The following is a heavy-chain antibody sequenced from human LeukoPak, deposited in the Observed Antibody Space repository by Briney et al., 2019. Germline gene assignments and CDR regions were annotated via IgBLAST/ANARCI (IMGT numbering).Heavy chain of an antibody. CDR3: ARGMKFHHYVN. CDR2: INPSGGST. Sequence: ASVKVSCKASGYTFTSYYMHWVRQAPGQGLEWLGIINPSGGSTSYAQKFQGRVTITRNTSISTAYMELSSLRSEDTAVYYCARGMKFHHYVNWGQGTLVTVSS. D-gene: IGHD3-16*01. J-gene: IGHJ4*02. V-gene: IGHV1-46*01. CDR1: GYTFTSYY.